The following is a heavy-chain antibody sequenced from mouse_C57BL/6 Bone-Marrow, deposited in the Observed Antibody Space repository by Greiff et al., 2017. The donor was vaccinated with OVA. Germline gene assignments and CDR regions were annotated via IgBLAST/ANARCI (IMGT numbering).Heavy chain of an antibody. V-gene: IGHV2-9-1*01. CDR3: ARNRLPYQLGARDY. CDR1: GFSLTSYA. Sequence: QVQLQQSGPGLVAPSQSLSLTCTVSGFSLTSYAISWVRQPPGKGLEWLGVIWTGGGTNYNYALKYRLSTSTDNSKSQVYVKMNNLQTHDPARYYRARNRLPYQLGARDYWGQGTSVTVSA. CDR2: IWTGGGT. J-gene: IGHJ4*01. D-gene: IGHD2-12*01.